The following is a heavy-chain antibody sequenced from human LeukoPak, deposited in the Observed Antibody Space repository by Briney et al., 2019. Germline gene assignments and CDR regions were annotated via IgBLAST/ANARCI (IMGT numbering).Heavy chain of an antibody. Sequence: PGGSLRLSCAASGFTFSSYGISWVRQAPGKGLEWVSGVSGTGSNTYYLDSVKGRFTISRDNSKNTVYLQMNSLRAEDTAVYYCAKENRKGSSWYYFDYWGQGTLVTVSS. D-gene: IGHD6-13*01. J-gene: IGHJ4*02. V-gene: IGHV3-23*01. CDR3: AKENRKGSSWYYFDY. CDR1: GFTFSSYG. CDR2: VSGTGSNT.